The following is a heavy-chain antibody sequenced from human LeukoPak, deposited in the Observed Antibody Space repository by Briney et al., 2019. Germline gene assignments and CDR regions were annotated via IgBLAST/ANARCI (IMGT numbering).Heavy chain of an antibody. CDR1: GFTFSSYG. CDR3: AKDQVPYYYYYMDV. D-gene: IGHD4/OR15-4a*01. V-gene: IGHV3-30*02. CDR2: IRYDGSNK. J-gene: IGHJ6*03. Sequence: GGSLRLSCAASGFTFSSYGMHWVRQAPGKGLEWVAFIRYDGSNKYYADSVKGRFTISGDNSKNTLYLQMNSLRAEDTAVYYCAKDQVPYYYYYMDVWGKGTTVTISS.